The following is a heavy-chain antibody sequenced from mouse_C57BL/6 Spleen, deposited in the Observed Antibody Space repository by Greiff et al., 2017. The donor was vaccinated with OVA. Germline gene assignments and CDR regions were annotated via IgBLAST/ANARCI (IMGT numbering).Heavy chain of an antibody. J-gene: IGHJ3*01. Sequence: VQLQQPGAELVKPGASVTLSCKASGYTFTSYWMHWVQQRPGQGLEWIGMIHPNSGSTTYTEKFTSKATLTVDKSSSTAYMQLSSLTSEDSAVYYCARENDDYDGAGFAYWGQGTLVTVSA. CDR1: GYTFTSYW. CDR2: IHPNSGST. D-gene: IGHD2-4*01. V-gene: IGHV1-64*01. CDR3: ARENDDYDGAGFAY.